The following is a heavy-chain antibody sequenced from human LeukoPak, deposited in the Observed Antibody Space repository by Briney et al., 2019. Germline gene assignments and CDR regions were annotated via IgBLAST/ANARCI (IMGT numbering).Heavy chain of an antibody. CDR3: AKDRRARWGITIFGVAPDV. CDR1: GFTFSSDA. Sequence: PGGSLRLSCAASGFTFSSDAMHWVRQAPGKGLLWVSRINRDGRATAYADSVKGRYVISRDNAKNTLYLQMNSLRAEDTAVYYCAKDRRARWGITIFGVAPDVWGKGTAVTVSS. D-gene: IGHD3-3*01. CDR2: INRDGRAT. V-gene: IGHV3-74*01. J-gene: IGHJ6*04.